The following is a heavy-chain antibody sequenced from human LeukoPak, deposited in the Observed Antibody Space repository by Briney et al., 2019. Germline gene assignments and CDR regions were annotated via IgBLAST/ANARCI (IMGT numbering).Heavy chain of an antibody. CDR1: GGSISIGGYH. CDR2: LFHSGST. J-gene: IGHJ4*01. Sequence: SQTLSLTCTVSGGSISIGGYHWSWIRQFPGKGLEWIGHLFHSGSTYYNPPLKSRVTISEDASKSQFSLKLTSVTAADTAVYYCARTGVVATSYFFDYWGHGTLVTVSS. D-gene: IGHD5-12*01. V-gene: IGHV4-31*03. CDR3: ARTGVVATSYFFDY.